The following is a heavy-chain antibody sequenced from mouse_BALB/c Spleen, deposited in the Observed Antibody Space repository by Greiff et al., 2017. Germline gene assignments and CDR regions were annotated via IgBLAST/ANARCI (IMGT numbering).Heavy chain of an antibody. J-gene: IGHJ3*01. CDR2: INPSNGRT. CDR3: ARSTGSPFAY. D-gene: IGHD1-1*02. V-gene: IGHV1S81*02. CDR1: GYTFTSYW. Sequence: VQLQQPGAELVKPGASVKLSCKASGYTFTSYWMHWVKQRPGQGLEWIGEINPSNGRTNYNEKFKSKATLTVDKSASTAYMQLSSLTSEDSAVYYCARSTGSPFAYWGQGTLVTVSA.